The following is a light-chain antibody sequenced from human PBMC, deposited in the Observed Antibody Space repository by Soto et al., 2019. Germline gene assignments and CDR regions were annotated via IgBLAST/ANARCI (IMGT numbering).Light chain of an antibody. CDR1: SNDVGGYNF. CDR2: EVS. Sequence: QSALTQPPSASGSPGQSVTISCTGTSNDVGGYNFVSWFQQHTGKAPKLMIYEVSQRPSGVPDRFSGSKSGNTASLTVSGLQAEDEADYYCSSLGVFGTGTKVTVL. V-gene: IGLV2-8*01. CDR3: SSLGV. J-gene: IGLJ1*01.